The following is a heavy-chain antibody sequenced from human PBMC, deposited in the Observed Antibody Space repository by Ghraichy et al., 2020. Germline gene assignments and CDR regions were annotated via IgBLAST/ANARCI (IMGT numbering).Heavy chain of an antibody. V-gene: IGHV4-30-4*01. Sequence: SETLSLTCTVSGGSISSGDYYWSWIRQPPGKGLEWIGYIYYSGSTYYNPSLKSRVTISVDTSKNQFSLKLSSVTAADTAVYYCARGTYNPDYYYYYGMDVWGQGTTVTVSS. CDR1: GGSISSGDYY. CDR2: IYYSGST. D-gene: IGHD1-1*01. CDR3: ARGTYNPDYYYYYGMDV. J-gene: IGHJ6*02.